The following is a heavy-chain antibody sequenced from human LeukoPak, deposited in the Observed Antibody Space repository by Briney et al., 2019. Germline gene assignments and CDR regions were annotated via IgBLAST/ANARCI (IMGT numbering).Heavy chain of an antibody. Sequence: ASVKVSCKASGYTFTGYYMHWVRQAPGQGLEWMGWINPNSGGTNYAQKFQGRVTMTRDTSISTAYMELSRLRSDDTAVYYCARVNYYGSSGYYFRTPSYYFDYWGQGTLVTVSS. CDR1: GYTFTGYY. V-gene: IGHV1-2*02. D-gene: IGHD3-22*01. CDR3: ARVNYYGSSGYYFRTPSYYFDY. J-gene: IGHJ4*02. CDR2: INPNSGGT.